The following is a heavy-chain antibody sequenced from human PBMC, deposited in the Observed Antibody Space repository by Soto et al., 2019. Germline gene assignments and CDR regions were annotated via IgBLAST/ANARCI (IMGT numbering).Heavy chain of an antibody. V-gene: IGHV3-23*01. CDR3: AKAGATIKAPLDY. CDR2: ISGSGGST. D-gene: IGHD1-26*01. CDR1: GLTFSSYA. Sequence: EVQLLDSGGGLLQPGGYLRLSGAASGLTFSSYAMSWVRQAPGKGLEWVSAISGSGGSTYYADSVKGRFTISRDNSKHTLYLQMNSLRAEDTAVYYCAKAGATIKAPLDYWGQGTLVTVSS. J-gene: IGHJ4*02.